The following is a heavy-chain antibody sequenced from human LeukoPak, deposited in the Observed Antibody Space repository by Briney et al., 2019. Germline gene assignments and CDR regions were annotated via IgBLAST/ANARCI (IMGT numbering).Heavy chain of an antibody. CDR1: GGSISSYY. J-gene: IGHJ4*02. Sequence: SETLSLTCTVSGGSISSYYWSWIRQPPGKGLEWIGEINHSGSTNYNPSLKSRVTISVDTSKNQFSLKLSSVTAADTAVYYCARGPTTLIVGATTCFDYWGQGTLVTVSS. D-gene: IGHD1-26*01. CDR2: INHSGST. CDR3: ARGPTTLIVGATTCFDY. V-gene: IGHV4-34*01.